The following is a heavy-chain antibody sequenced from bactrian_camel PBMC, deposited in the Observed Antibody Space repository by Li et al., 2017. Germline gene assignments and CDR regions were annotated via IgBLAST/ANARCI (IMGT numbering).Heavy chain of an antibody. Sequence: VQLVESGGGLVQPGWSLRLSCAASGFTFSGYSMSWVRQAPGKGLEWASAIISGGGRIYYADSVKDRFTISRDNAKNTVYLQMNSLKPEDTALYYCSVATTSGTFNHWGQGTQVTVS. CDR1: GFTFSGYS. D-gene: IGHD2*01. J-gene: IGHJ4*01. CDR3: SVATTSGTFNH. V-gene: IGHV3S40*01. CDR2: IISGGGRI.